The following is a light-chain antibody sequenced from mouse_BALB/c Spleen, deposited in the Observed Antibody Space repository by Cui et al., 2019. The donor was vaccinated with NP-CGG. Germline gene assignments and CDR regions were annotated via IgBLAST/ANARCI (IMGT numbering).Light chain of an antibody. CDR3: ALWYSNHWV. CDR2: GTN. V-gene: IGLV1*01. CDR1: TGAVTTSNY. J-gene: IGLJ1*01. Sequence: QAVVTQESELNTSPGETVTLTCRSSTGAVTTSNYANWVQDKPDHLFTGLIGGTNNRAPGVPARFSGSLIGDKAALTITGAQTEDEALYFCALWYSNHWVFGGGTKLTVL.